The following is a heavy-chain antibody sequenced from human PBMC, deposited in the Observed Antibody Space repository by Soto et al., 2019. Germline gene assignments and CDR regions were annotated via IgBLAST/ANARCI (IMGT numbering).Heavy chain of an antibody. Sequence: SETLSLTCAVYGGSFSGYYWSWIRQPPGKGLEWIGEINHSGSTNYNPSLKSRVTISVDTSKNQSSLKLSSVTAADTAVYYCARETYGDYVGYFAPWGQGTLVTVSS. J-gene: IGHJ5*02. CDR3: ARETYGDYVGYFAP. CDR2: INHSGST. D-gene: IGHD4-17*01. V-gene: IGHV4-34*01. CDR1: GGSFSGYY.